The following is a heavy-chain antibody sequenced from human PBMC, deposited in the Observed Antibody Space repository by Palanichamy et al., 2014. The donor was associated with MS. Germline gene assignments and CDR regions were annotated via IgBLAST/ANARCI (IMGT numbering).Heavy chain of an antibody. J-gene: IGHJ4*02. D-gene: IGHD6-19*01. CDR1: GFTFSNYA. Sequence: EVQLLESGGGLVQPGGSLRLSCAASGFTFSNYAMSWVRQAPGKGLGWVSVIGTSAGITYYSDSVKGRFTISRDNSKNTLYPQMNSLRAEDTAVYYCATKYSSGWYDYWGQGALVTVSS. CDR2: IGTSAGIT. CDR3: ATKYSSGWYDY. V-gene: IGHV3-23*01.